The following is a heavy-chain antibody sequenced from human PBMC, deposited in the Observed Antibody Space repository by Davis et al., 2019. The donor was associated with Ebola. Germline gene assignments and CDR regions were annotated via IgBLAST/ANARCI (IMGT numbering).Heavy chain of an antibody. V-gene: IGHV1-69*04. D-gene: IGHD6-13*01. J-gene: IGHJ4*02. CDR1: GGTFSSYA. CDR2: IIPILGIA. Sequence: SVKVSCKASGGTFSSYAISWVRQAPGQGLEWMGRIIPILGIANYAQKFQGRVTITADKSTSTAYMELSSLRSEDTAVYYCARVVIEQQLVSGIDYWGQGTLVTVSS. CDR3: ARVVIEQQLVSGIDY.